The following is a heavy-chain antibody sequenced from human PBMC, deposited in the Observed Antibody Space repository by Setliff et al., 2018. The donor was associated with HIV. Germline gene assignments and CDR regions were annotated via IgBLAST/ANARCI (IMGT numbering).Heavy chain of an antibody. D-gene: IGHD3-10*01. CDR2: ISATGGST. CDR3: AKVFAFGVDGFDI. V-gene: IGHV3-23*01. Sequence: PGGSLRLSCAASGFTFSSYAMTWVRQAPGKGLEWVSAISATGGSTYYADSVKGRFSISRDNYKNTEYLQMNSQTDEDTAVYYCAKVFAFGVDGFDIWGQGTMVTVSS. J-gene: IGHJ3*02. CDR1: GFTFSSYA.